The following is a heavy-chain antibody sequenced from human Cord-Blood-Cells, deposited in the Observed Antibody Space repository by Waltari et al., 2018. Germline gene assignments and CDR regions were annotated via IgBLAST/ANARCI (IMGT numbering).Heavy chain of an antibody. CDR1: GGTFSSYA. J-gene: IGHJ4*02. CDR3: ARPSRRWLQFCDY. D-gene: IGHD5-12*01. V-gene: IGHV1-69*10. CDR2: IIPILGIA. Sequence: QVQLVQSGAEVKKPGSSVKVSCKASGGTFSSYAISWVRQAPGQGLEWMGGIIPILGIANYAQKFQGRVTSTADKSTSTAYMELSSLRSEDTAVYYCARPSRRWLQFCDYWGQGTLVTVSS.